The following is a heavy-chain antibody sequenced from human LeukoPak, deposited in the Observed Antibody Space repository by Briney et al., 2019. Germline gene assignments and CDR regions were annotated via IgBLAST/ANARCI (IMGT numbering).Heavy chain of an antibody. CDR2: SSSSGFTT. CDR1: GFTLSDYY. J-gene: IGHJ4*02. CDR3: ARDEVGGYFEK. D-gene: IGHD3-16*01. Sequence: GGSLRLSCAVSGFTLSDYYMDWFRQAPGKGLEWVSYSSSSGFTTYYAESVKGRFTISRDNAKNSLYLQMNSLRAEDTAVYYCARDEVGGYFEKWGQGILVTVSS. V-gene: IGHV3-11*04.